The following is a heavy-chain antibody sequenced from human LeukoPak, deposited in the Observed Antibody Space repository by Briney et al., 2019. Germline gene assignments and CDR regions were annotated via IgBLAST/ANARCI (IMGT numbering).Heavy chain of an antibody. Sequence: GGSLRLSCAASGFSFSSYTMNWVRQAPGKGLGWVSSISGSSAYIYYADSVKGRFTIFRDNTNKSLYLQMNSLRVEDTAMYYCVVGGSGSFFFDYWGQGILVTVSS. D-gene: IGHD3-10*01. V-gene: IGHV3-21*01. J-gene: IGHJ4*02. CDR2: ISGSSAYI. CDR1: GFSFSSYT. CDR3: VVGGSGSFFFDY.